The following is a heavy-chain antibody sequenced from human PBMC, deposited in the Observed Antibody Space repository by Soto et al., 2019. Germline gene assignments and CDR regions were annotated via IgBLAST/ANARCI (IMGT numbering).Heavy chain of an antibody. Sequence: ESGGGVVQPGTSLRLSCAVSGFTFRSYATHWVRQAPGGGLEWVALISYDGNNNYYADSVKGRFTISRDTFKNTLFLQMNSLRREDTAMYYCARGIGDGYNLDYWGQGTLVTVSS. CDR3: ARGIGDGYNLDY. V-gene: IGHV3-30-3*01. CDR2: ISYDGNNN. J-gene: IGHJ4*02. CDR1: GFTFRSYA. D-gene: IGHD5-12*01.